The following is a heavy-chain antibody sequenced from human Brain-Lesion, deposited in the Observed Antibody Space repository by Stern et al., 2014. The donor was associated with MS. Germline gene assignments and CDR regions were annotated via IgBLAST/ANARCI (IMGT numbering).Heavy chain of an antibody. D-gene: IGHD2-15*01. CDR3: AGEEDIRYCSGGSCTGNWFDP. CDR2: IYYSGKN. V-gene: IGHV4-39*01. CDR1: GGSVSSTSYA. J-gene: IGHJ5*02. Sequence: QVQLLESGPGLVKPSETLSLTCTVAGGSVSSTSYAWAWIRQPPGKGLEGNGTIYYSGKNYYSPSLTSRLTISLDTSKNQLALHMRSVTAADTAVYYCAGEEDIRYCSGGSCTGNWFDPWGQGTLVTVSS.